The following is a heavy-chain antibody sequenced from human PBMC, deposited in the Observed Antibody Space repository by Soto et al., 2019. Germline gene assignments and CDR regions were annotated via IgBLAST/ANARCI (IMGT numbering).Heavy chain of an antibody. Sequence: PSETLSVTCSFSVVSISYYYWNWIRQPPGKGLEWIGHIYYTGITSYSRSLNSRVTISVDMSKNQISLKLGSVTAADTAVYYCASLPASQYYHGVDVWGQGIRVTVSS. V-gene: IGHV4-59*01. J-gene: IGHJ6*01. CDR1: VVSISYYY. D-gene: IGHD2-2*01. CDR2: IYYTGIT. CDR3: ASLPASQYYHGVDV.